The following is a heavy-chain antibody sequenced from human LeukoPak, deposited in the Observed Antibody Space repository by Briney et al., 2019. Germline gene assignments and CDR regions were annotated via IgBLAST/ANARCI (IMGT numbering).Heavy chain of an antibody. CDR2: ISSSSSAT. CDR3: ARREPQGCSGTSCFAGPVGH. Sequence: PGGSLRLSCAASGFTFSTYNMNWVRQAPGKGLKWVSLISSSSSATHYADSVKGRFTISRDNGQNSLYLQMNSLRAEDTAVYYCARREPQGCSGTSCFAGPVGHWGQGTLVTVSS. J-gene: IGHJ4*02. D-gene: IGHD2-2*01. V-gene: IGHV3-48*04. CDR1: GFTFSTYN.